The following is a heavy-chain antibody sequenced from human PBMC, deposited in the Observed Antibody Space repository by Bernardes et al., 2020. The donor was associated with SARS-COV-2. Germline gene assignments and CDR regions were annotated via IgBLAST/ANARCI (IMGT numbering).Heavy chain of an antibody. V-gene: IGHV1-18*04. CDR1: GYTFTSYG. J-gene: IGHJ3*02. Sequence: ASVKVSCKASGYTFTSYGISWVRQAPGQGLEWMGWISAYTGNTNYAQKPQGRVTMTTDTSTSTAYMELRSLRSDDTAVYYCARGPYYYDSSGYWIQRHDAFEIWGQGTMVTVSS. CDR3: ARGPYYYDSSGYWIQRHDAFEI. D-gene: IGHD3-22*01. CDR2: ISAYTGNT.